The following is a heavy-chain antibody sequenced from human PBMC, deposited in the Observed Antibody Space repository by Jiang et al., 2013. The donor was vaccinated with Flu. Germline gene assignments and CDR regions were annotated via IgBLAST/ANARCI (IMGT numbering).Heavy chain of an antibody. V-gene: IGHV6-1*01. CDR3: ARDRLSYSGVHDPFQGLL. D-gene: IGHD6-25*01. CDR1: SAA. CDR2: TYYRSKWYY. Sequence: SAAWNWIRQSPSRGLEWLGRTYYRSKWYYDYAISVKSRISITADTSQNQFTLQLSSVTPDDTAVYYCARDRLSYSGVHDPFQGLLWGQGTLVTVSS. J-gene: IGHJ4*02.